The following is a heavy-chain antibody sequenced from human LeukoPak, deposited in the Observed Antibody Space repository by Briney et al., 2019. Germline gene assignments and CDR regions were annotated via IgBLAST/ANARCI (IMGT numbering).Heavy chain of an antibody. D-gene: IGHD3-9*01. CDR2: ISAYNGNT. CDR3: ARISYYDILTNLDY. Sequence: ASVKVSCKASGYTFTSYGISWVRQAPGQGLEWMGWISAYNGNTNYAQILQGRVTMTTDTSTSTAYMDLRSLRSDDTAVYYCARISYYDILTNLDYWGQGALVTVSS. V-gene: IGHV1-18*01. CDR1: GYTFTSYG. J-gene: IGHJ4*02.